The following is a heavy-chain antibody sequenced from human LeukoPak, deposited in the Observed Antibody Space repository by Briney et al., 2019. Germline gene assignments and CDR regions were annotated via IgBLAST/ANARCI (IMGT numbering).Heavy chain of an antibody. J-gene: IGHJ5*02. V-gene: IGHV4-30-2*01. CDR3: ARELWFADAPGSWLDP. CDR2: IFHSGCT. CDR1: GDSISSGAYS. Sequence: SETLSLTCVVFGDSISSGAYSWSWIRQPPGKGLEWIGYIFHSGCTFYKPSLKSRVTISVDNSKNQFSLRLSSVTAADTAVYYCARELWFADAPGSWLDPWGQGTLVTVSS. D-gene: IGHD3-10*01.